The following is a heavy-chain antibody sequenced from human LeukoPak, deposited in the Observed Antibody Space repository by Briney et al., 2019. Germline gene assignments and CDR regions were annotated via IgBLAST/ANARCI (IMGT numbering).Heavy chain of an antibody. V-gene: IGHV1-2*02. D-gene: IGHD2-2*01. CDR3: ARGGCSSTSCYPYYYYYYMDV. Sequence: ASVKVSCKASGYTFTGCYMHWVRQAPGQGLEWMGWINPNSGGTNYAQKFQGRVTMTRDTSISTAYMELSRLRSDDTAAYYCARGGCSSTSCYPYYYYYYMDVWGKGTTVTISS. J-gene: IGHJ6*03. CDR2: INPNSGGT. CDR1: GYTFTGCY.